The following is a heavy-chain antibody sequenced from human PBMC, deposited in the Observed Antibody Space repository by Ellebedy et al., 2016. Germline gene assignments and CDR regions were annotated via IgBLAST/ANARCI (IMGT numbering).Heavy chain of an antibody. CDR1: EFILSRYI. CDR3: ASEGSGWAEFDY. Sequence: GESLKISXTGSEFILSRYIMHWVRQAPGKGLEWVALMSYDGNYRHYADSVKGRFTISRDNSKNTLYLQMSSLRAEDTAIYYCASEGSGWAEFDYWGQGSLVTVSS. J-gene: IGHJ4*02. D-gene: IGHD1-1*01. CDR2: MSYDGNYR. V-gene: IGHV3-30-3*01.